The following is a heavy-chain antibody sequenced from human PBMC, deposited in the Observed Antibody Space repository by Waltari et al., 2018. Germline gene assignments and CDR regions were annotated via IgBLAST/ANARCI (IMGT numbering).Heavy chain of an antibody. Sequence: QVQLQESGPGLVKPSETLSLTCAVSGYSISSGYYWGWIRQPPGKGLEWIGSIYHSGSTYYNPPLKSRVTISVDTSKNQFSLKLSSVTAADTAVYYCARPLYSYYYYMDVWGKGTTVTVSS. V-gene: IGHV4-38-2*01. J-gene: IGHJ6*03. CDR2: IYHSGST. CDR3: ARPLYSYYYYMDV. CDR1: GYSISSGYY. D-gene: IGHD2-8*01.